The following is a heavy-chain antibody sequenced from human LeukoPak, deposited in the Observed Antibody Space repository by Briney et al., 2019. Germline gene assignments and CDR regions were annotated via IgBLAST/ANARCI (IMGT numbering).Heavy chain of an antibody. CDR2: ISYSGNT. J-gene: IGHJ6*03. V-gene: IGHV4-39*07. CDR1: GGSIRSSSYY. D-gene: IGHD3-10*01. CDR3: ARVTGSYYYYYMDV. Sequence: LETLSLTCTVSGGSIRSSSYYWGWIRQPPGKGLEWIGSISYSGNTYYNPSLKSRVTISVDTSKNQLSLKLSSVTAADTAVYYCARVTGSYYYYYMDVWGKGTTVTVSS.